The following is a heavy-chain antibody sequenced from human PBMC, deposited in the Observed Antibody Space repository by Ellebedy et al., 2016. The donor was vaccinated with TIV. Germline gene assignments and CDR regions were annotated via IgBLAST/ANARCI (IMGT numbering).Heavy chain of an antibody. Sequence: MPSETLSLTCTVSGGSISPYYWSWIRPPPGKGLEWIGYIYYCGSTNYNPSLKSRVTISVDTSKNQFSMKLSSVTAADTAVYYCAREGGATPYELWGLGTLVTVSS. V-gene: IGHV4-59*01. CDR2: IYYCGST. J-gene: IGHJ2*01. CDR3: AREGGATPYEL. D-gene: IGHD1-26*01. CDR1: GGSISPYY.